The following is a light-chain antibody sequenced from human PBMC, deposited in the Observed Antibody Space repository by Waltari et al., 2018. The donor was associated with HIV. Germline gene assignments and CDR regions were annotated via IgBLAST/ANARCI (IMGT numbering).Light chain of an antibody. V-gene: IGKV3-20*01. J-gene: IGKJ2*01. CDR1: QSVSSNY. CDR2: GAS. Sequence: EIVLTQSPGTLSLSPGERATLSRRASQSVSSNYLAWYQQKPGQAPRLLIYGASRRATGIPDRFSGSGSGTDFTLIISRLEPGDFAVYYCQQYGSSPQYTFGQGTKLEI. CDR3: QQYGSSPQYT.